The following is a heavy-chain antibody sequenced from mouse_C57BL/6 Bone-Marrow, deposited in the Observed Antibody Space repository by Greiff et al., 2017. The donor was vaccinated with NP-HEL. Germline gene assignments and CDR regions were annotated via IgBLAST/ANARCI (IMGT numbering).Heavy chain of an antibody. V-gene: IGHV1-64*01. CDR2: IHPNSGST. D-gene: IGHD2-4*01. Sequence: QVQLQQPGAELVKPGASVKLSCKASGYTFTSYWMHWVKQRPGQGLEWIGMIHPNSGSTNYNEKFKSKATLTVDKSSSTAYMQLSSLTSEDSAVYYCASGIYYDYDGYYFDDWGQGTTLTVSS. CDR3: ASGIYYDYDGYYFDD. CDR1: GYTFTSYW. J-gene: IGHJ2*01.